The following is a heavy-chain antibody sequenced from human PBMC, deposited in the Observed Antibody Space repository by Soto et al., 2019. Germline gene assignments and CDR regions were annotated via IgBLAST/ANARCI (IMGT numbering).Heavy chain of an antibody. V-gene: IGHV4-34*01. D-gene: IGHD3-10*01. CDR3: ARLTRITMVRGVTPLDY. CDR1: GGSFSGYY. Sequence: SETLSLTCAVYGGSFSGYYWSWIRQPPGKGLEWIGEINHSGSTNYNPSLKSRVTISVDTSKNQFSLKLSSVTAADTAVYYCARLTRITMVRGVTPLDYWGQGTLVTVSS. CDR2: INHSGST. J-gene: IGHJ4*02.